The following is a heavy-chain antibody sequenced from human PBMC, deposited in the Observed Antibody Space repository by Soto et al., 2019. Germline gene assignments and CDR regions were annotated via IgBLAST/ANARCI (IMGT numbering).Heavy chain of an antibody. Sequence: ASVKVSCKASGYTFTDYFIHWVRQAPGQGFEWMGWINPKSRGTTYAQKFQGRVTMTRVTSNTTAYMELRGLRSDDTAIYYCARVTLRAGNWFDPWGQGTLVTVSS. CDR1: GYTFTDYF. CDR3: ARVTLRAGNWFDP. V-gene: IGHV1-2*02. J-gene: IGHJ5*02. CDR2: INPKSRGT.